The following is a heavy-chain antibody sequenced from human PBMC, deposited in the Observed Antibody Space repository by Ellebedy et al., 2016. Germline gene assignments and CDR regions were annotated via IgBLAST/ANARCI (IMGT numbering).Heavy chain of an antibody. D-gene: IGHD4-23*01. CDR1: GGSISSSSYY. CDR2: IYYSGST. CDR3: ARAWYGGNDY. Sequence: SETLSLTXTVSGGSISSSSYYWGWIRQPPGKGLEWIGSIYYSGSTYYNPSLKSRVTISVDTSKNQFSLKLSSVTAADTAVYYCARAWYGGNDYWGQGTLVTVSS. V-gene: IGHV4-39*07. J-gene: IGHJ4*02.